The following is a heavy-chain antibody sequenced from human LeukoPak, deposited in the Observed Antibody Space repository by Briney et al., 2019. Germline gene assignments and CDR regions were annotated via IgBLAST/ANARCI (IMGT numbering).Heavy chain of an antibody. CDR2: IYYSGST. J-gene: IGHJ4*02. Sequence: PSETLSLTCTVSGGSISSSGYYWGWIRQPPGKGLEWIGSIYYSGSTYYNPSLKSRVTISVDTSKNQFSLKLSSVTAADTAVYYCARGVAVVPATQYYFDYWGQGSLVTVSS. CDR1: GGSISSSGYY. CDR3: ARGVAVVPATQYYFDY. V-gene: IGHV4-39*01. D-gene: IGHD2-2*01.